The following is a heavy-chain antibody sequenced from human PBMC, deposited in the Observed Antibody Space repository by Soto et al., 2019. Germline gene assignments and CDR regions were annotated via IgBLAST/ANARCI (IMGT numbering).Heavy chain of an antibody. CDR3: ARGSSGSATPL. Sequence: ASVKVSCKASGYTFTSYAMNWVRQAPGQGLEWMGWINTSTGNPTYAQGFTGRFVFSLDTSVSTAYLQICSLKAEDTAVYYCARGSSGSATPLWGQGTLVTVSS. V-gene: IGHV7-4-1*01. CDR2: INTSTGNP. CDR1: GYTFTSYA. J-gene: IGHJ4*02. D-gene: IGHD1-26*01.